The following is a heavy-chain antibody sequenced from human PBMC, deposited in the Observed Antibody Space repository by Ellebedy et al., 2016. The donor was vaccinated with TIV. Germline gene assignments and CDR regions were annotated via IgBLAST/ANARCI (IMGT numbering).Heavy chain of an antibody. CDR3: ARGGAGFDSMNRELSFDS. Sequence: GGSLRLXXEASGFSFRDYGMHWVRQAPGKGLEWVAFIRSSTNSISYADSVKGRFTISRDDAENSLYLQMNSLRDEDTAVYYCARGGAGFDSMNRELSFDSWGQGTLVTVSS. CDR2: IRSSTNSI. J-gene: IGHJ4*02. CDR1: GFSFRDYG. V-gene: IGHV3-48*02. D-gene: IGHD1-26*01.